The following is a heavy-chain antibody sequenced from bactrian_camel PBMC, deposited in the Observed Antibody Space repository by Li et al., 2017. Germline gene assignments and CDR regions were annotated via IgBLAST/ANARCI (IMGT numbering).Heavy chain of an antibody. CDR3: AADLARPCGSMATATGTIST. CDR2: TQSDGNTT. J-gene: IGHJ4*01. V-gene: IGHV3S1*01. CDR1: GWTYSTYC. D-gene: IGHD3*01. Sequence: HVQLVESGGGSVQPGGSLRLSCAASGWTYSTYCMAWFRQAPGKEREGVATTQSDGNTTYYADSVKGRFTISHDSAKNTFNLQMNNLNAEDTAMYYCAADLARPCGSMATATGTISTGARGPRSPSP.